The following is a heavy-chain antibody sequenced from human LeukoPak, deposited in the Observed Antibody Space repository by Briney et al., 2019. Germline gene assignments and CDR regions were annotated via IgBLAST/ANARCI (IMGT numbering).Heavy chain of an antibody. CDR3: ARAGEYCSSTSCYTRWFDP. J-gene: IGHJ5*02. CDR1: GGTFSSYA. V-gene: IGHV1-69*13. CDR2: IIPISGTA. Sequence: SVKVSCKASGGTFSSYAISWVRQAPGQGLEWMGGIIPISGTANYAQKFQGRVTITADESTSTAYMELSSLRSEDTAVYYCARAGEYCSSTSCYTRWFDPWGQGTLVTVSS. D-gene: IGHD2-2*02.